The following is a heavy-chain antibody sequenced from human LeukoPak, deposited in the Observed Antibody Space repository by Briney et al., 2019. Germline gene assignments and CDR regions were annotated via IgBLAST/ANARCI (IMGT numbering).Heavy chain of an antibody. V-gene: IGHV1-69*05. J-gene: IGHJ5*02. Sequence: SVKVSCKASGGTFSSYAISWVRQAPGQGPEWMGGIIPIFGTANYAQKFQGRVTITTDESTSTAYMELSSLRSEDTAVYYCARGSGGYNWFDPWGQGTLVTVSS. CDR2: IIPIFGTA. D-gene: IGHD6-25*01. CDR3: ARGSGGYNWFDP. CDR1: GGTFSSYA.